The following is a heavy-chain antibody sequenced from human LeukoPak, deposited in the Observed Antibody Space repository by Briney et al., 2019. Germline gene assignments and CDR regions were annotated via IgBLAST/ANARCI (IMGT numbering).Heavy chain of an antibody. CDR3: ARPTSGYSSSWYSVREYYFDY. V-gene: IGHV4-39*01. J-gene: IGHJ4*02. CDR2: VYYSGST. CDR1: GGSISSSSHY. Sequence: ASETLSLTCTVSGGSISSSSHYWGWIRQPPGKGLEWIGSVYYSGSTFYNPSLKSRVTISVDTSKNQFSLKLSSVTAADTAVYYCARPTSGYSSSWYSVREYYFDYWGQGTLVTVSS. D-gene: IGHD6-13*01.